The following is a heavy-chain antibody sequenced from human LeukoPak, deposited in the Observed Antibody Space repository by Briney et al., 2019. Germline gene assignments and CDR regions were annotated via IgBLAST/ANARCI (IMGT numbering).Heavy chain of an antibody. J-gene: IGHJ4*02. CDR3: ANAAYCSSTSCYTIPYDY. D-gene: IGHD2-2*02. CDR1: GYTLTELS. Sequence: GASVKVSCKVSGYTLTELSMHWVRQAPGKGLEWMGGFDPEDGETIYAQKFQGRVTMTEDTSTDTAYMELSSLRSEDTAVYYCANAAYCSSTSCYTIPYDYWGQGTLVTVSS. V-gene: IGHV1-24*01. CDR2: FDPEDGET.